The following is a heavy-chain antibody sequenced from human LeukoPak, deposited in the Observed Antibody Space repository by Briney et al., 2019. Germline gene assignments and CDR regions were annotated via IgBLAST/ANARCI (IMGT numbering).Heavy chain of an antibody. Sequence: KPSETLSLTCTVSGGSISSSSYYWGWIRQPPGKGLEWIGSIYYSGSTYYNPSLKSRVTISVDTSKNQFSLKLSSVTAADTAVYYCARFDDSGSVSYYYYYMDVWGNGTMVTVSS. CDR3: ARFDDSGSVSYYYYYMDV. CDR1: GGSISSSSYY. D-gene: IGHD6-6*01. J-gene: IGHJ6*03. V-gene: IGHV4-39*01. CDR2: IYYSGST.